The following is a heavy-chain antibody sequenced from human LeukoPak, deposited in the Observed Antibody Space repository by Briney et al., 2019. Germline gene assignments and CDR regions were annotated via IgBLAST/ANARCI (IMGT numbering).Heavy chain of an antibody. J-gene: IGHJ4*02. CDR2: ISAGNGNT. CDR1: GYTFTSYG. CDR3: ARAAKAMTTVVTVHFDY. V-gene: IGHV1-18*01. Sequence: ASVKVSCKASGYTFTSYGISWVRQAPGQGLEWMGWISAGNGNTKYSQKFQGRVTITRDTSASTAYMELSSLRSEDTAVYYCARAAKAMTTVVTVHFDYWGQGTLVTVSS. D-gene: IGHD4-23*01.